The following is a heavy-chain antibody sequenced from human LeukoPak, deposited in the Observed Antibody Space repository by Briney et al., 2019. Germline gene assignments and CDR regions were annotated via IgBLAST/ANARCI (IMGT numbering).Heavy chain of an antibody. J-gene: IGHJ4*02. CDR2: INPNSGGT. V-gene: IGHV1-2*02. Sequence: ASVKVSCKASGYTFTGYYMHWVRQAPGQGLEWMGWINPNSGGTNYAQKFQGRVTMTRDTSISTAYMELSRLRSDDTAVYYCARVHGSGSYEIDYWGQGSLVTVSS. CDR1: GYTFTGYY. D-gene: IGHD3-10*01. CDR3: ARVHGSGSYEIDY.